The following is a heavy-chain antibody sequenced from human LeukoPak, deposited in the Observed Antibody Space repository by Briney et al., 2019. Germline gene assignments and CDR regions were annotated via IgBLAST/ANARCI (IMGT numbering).Heavy chain of an antibody. CDR3: AREGVAVTALRYGMDV. J-gene: IGHJ6*02. D-gene: IGHD2-21*02. CDR2: INWNGGST. Sequence: GGSLRLSCAASGFTFDDYGMNWVRQAPGKGLEWVSGINWNGGSTGYADSVKGRFSISRDNAKKSLYLQMNSLRAEDTALYHCAREGVAVTALRYGMDVWGQGTTVTVSS. V-gene: IGHV3-20*01. CDR1: GFTFDDYG.